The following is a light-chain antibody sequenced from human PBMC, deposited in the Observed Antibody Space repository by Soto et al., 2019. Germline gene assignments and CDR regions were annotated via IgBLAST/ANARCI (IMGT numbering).Light chain of an antibody. Sequence: HSALTQPPSASGTPGQRVTISCSGSSSNIGSNTVNWYQQLPGTAPKLLIYNNNQRPSGVPDRFSGSKSGTSASLAISGLQSEDEADYYCAAWDDSLNGLVFGTGTKLTVL. CDR1: SSNIGSNT. CDR3: AAWDDSLNGLV. CDR2: NNN. J-gene: IGLJ1*01. V-gene: IGLV1-44*01.